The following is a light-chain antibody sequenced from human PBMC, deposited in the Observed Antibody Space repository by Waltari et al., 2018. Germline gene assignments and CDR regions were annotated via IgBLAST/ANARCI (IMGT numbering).Light chain of an antibody. J-gene: IGLJ3*02. V-gene: IGLV1-40*01. Sequence: QSVLTQPPSVSGAPGQRVTISCTGGSPHLGVHYDGHWYQQLPGTAPKLLIYVNSNRPSGVPDRFSGSKSGTSASLAITGLQTKDEAVYYCQSYDSSLSAVVFGGGTKLTVL. CDR1: SPHLGVHYD. CDR2: VNS. CDR3: QSYDSSLSAVV.